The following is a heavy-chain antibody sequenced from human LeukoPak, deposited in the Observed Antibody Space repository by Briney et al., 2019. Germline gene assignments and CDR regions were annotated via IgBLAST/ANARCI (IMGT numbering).Heavy chain of an antibody. CDR2: MYNSGIT. J-gene: IGHJ4*02. CDR3: ARTSASGATYFDY. V-gene: IGHV4-59*12. CDR1: GGSISSYY. D-gene: IGHD1-26*01. Sequence: KPSETLSLTCTVSGGSISSYYWSWIRQPPGKGLEWIGYMYNSGITNYNPSLRSRVTVSFDTSKNQFSLKLTSVTAADTAVYYCARTSASGATYFDYWGQGTLVTVSS.